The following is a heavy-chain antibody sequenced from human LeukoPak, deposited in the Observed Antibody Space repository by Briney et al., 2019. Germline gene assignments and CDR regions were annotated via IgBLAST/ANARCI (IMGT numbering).Heavy chain of an antibody. CDR2: IWYDGSNK. Sequence: GRSLRLSCAASGFTFSSYAMHWVRQARGKGLEWLAVIWYDGSNKYYADSVKGRFTISRDNSKNTLYLQMNSLRAEDTALYYCAKDLTTGTLSFDYWGQGTLVTVSS. CDR1: GFTFSSYA. V-gene: IGHV3-33*06. J-gene: IGHJ4*02. D-gene: IGHD1-1*01. CDR3: AKDLTTGTLSFDY.